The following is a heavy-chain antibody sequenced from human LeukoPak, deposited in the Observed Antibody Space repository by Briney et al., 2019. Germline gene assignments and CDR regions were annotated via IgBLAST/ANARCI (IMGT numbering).Heavy chain of an antibody. CDR1: GGSFSGYY. CDR3: ARDLMITFGGVIVSYACDI. CDR2: INHSGST. J-gene: IGHJ3*02. D-gene: IGHD3-16*02. V-gene: IGHV4-34*01. Sequence: SETLSLTCAVYGGSFSGYYWSWIRQPPGKGLEWIGEINHSGSTNYNPSLKTRVTISVDTSKNQFSLRLSSVTAADTAVYYCARDLMITFGGVIVSYACDIWGQGTMVTVSS.